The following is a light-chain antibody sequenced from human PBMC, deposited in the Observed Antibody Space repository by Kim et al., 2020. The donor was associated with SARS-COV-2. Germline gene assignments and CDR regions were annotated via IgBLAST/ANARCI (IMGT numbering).Light chain of an antibody. J-gene: IGLJ3*02. Sequence: QSALTQPASVSGSPGQSITISCTGTSSDVGSYDFVSWYQQHPGKAPKALIYEVSKRPSGVSNRFSGSKSGNTASLTISGLQTEDEADYYCCSHAGRIMWVFGGGTQLTVL. CDR1: SSDVGSYDF. CDR3: CSHAGRIMWV. V-gene: IGLV2-23*02. CDR2: EVS.